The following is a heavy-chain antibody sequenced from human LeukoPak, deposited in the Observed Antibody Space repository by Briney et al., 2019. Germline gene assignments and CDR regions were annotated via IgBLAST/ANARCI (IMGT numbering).Heavy chain of an antibody. V-gene: IGHV1-2*02. J-gene: IGHJ5*02. CDR3: ARSPRPLLWFGEAAPGNWFDP. Sequence: ASVKVSCKASGYTFTGYYMHWVRQAPGQGLEWMGWINPNSGGTNYAQKFQGRVTMTRDTSISTAYMELSRLRSDDTAVYYCARSPRPLLWFGEAAPGNWFDPWGQGTLVTVSS. D-gene: IGHD3-10*01. CDR1: GYTFTGYY. CDR2: INPNSGGT.